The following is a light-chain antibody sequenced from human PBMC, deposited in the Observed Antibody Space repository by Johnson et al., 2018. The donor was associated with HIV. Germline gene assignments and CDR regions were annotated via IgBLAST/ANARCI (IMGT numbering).Light chain of an antibody. CDR1: SSNIGNNY. J-gene: IGLJ1*01. Sequence: QSVLTQPPSVSAAPGQKVIISCSGSSSNIGNNYVSWYQQLPGTAPKLLIYDNSKRPSGIPDRFSASKSGTSATLGITGLQTGDEADYYCGTWDSSLSAYVFGTGTKVTVL. V-gene: IGLV1-51*01. CDR2: DNS. CDR3: GTWDSSLSAYV.